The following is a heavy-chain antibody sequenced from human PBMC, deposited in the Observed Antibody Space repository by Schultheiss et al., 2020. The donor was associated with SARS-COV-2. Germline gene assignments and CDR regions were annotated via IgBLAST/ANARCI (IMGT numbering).Heavy chain of an antibody. J-gene: IGHJ5*02. CDR2: IYYSGST. CDR1: GGSISSGGYY. V-gene: IGHV4-31*03. D-gene: IGHD3-10*01. Sequence: SQTLSLTCTVSGGSISSGGYYWSWIRQHPGKGLEWIGYIYYSGSTYYNPSLKSRVTISVDTSKNQFSLKLSSVTAADTAVYYCARDHRGTGLPWFEPWGQGTLVTVSS. CDR3: ARDHRGTGLPWFEP.